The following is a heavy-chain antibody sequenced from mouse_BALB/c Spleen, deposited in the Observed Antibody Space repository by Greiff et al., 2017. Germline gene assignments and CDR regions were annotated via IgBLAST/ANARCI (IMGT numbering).Heavy chain of an antibody. CDR3: ARVGYSYAMDY. CDR1: GFTFSSFG. Sequence: EVQLQESGGGLVQPGGSRKLSCAASGFTFSSFGMHWVRQAPEKGLEWVAYISSGSSTIYYADTVKGRFTISRDNPKNTLFLQMTSLRSEDTAMYYCARVGYSYAMDYWGQGTSVTVSS. CDR2: ISSGSSTI. V-gene: IGHV5-17*02. J-gene: IGHJ4*01. D-gene: IGHD2-3*01.